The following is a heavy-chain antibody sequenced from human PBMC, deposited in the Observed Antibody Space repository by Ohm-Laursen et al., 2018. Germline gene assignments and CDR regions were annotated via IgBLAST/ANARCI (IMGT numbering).Heavy chain of an antibody. CDR1: GGSISGYY. V-gene: IGHV4-4*07. J-gene: IGHJ3*02. Sequence: SDTLSLTCTVSGGSISGYYWSWIRQPAGKGLEWIGRIHTTGITKYNPSLKSRVTMSLDTSKNQVSLKLNSVTAADTAVHYCARDVQAAGSSLIALSRKNAFDIWGQGTMVTVSS. D-gene: IGHD6-13*01. CDR2: IHTTGIT. CDR3: ARDVQAAGSSLIALSRKNAFDI.